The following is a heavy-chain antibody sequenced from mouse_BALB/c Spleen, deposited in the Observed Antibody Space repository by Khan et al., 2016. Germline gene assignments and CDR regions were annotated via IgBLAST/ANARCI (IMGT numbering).Heavy chain of an antibody. V-gene: IGHV3-2*02. CDR1: GSSITSDYA. J-gene: IGHJ2*01. CDR2: ISYSGST. CDR3: ARYQYYIDY. Sequence: VQLKESGPGLVKPSQSLSLTCTVTGSSITSDYAWNWIRQFPGNKLEWMGYISYSGSTSYNPSLKSRISITRDTSKNQFFLQLNSVTTEDTATYYCARYQYYIDYWGQGTTLTVSS.